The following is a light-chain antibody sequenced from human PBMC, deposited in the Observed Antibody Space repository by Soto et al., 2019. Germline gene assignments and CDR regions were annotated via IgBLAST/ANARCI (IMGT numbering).Light chain of an antibody. Sequence: QSALTQPASVSGSPGQSITISCTGTSSDVGGYNYVSWYQQHPGKAPKLMIYEVSNRPSGVSNHFSGSKSANTASLTISGLQAEDEADYYCSSYTSSSTLVFGPGTKVTVL. V-gene: IGLV2-14*01. CDR3: SSYTSSSTLV. CDR1: SSDVGGYNY. J-gene: IGLJ1*01. CDR2: EVS.